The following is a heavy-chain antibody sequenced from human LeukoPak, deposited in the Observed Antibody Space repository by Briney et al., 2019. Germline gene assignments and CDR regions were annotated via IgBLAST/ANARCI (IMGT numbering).Heavy chain of an antibody. Sequence: ASVKVSCKASGYTFTSCGISWVRQAPGQGLEWMGWISAYNGNTNYAQKLQGRVTMTTDTSTSTAYMELRSLRSDDTAVYYCAREGFDSGYDWVSSVGYWGQGTLVTVSS. CDR1: GYTFTSCG. J-gene: IGHJ4*02. V-gene: IGHV1-18*01. D-gene: IGHD5-12*01. CDR2: ISAYNGNT. CDR3: AREGFDSGYDWVSSVGY.